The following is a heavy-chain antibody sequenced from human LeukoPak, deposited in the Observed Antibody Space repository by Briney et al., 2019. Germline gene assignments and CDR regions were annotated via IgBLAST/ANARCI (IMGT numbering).Heavy chain of an antibody. J-gene: IGHJ6*03. D-gene: IGHD6-13*01. Sequence: SETLSLTCTVSGYSISSSSYYWGWIRQPPGKGLEWIGSIYYSGSTYYNPSLKSRVTISVDTSKNQFSLKLSSVTAADTAVYYCARLGYSNSWYLAPYYYYYMDVWGKGTTVTISS. V-gene: IGHV4-39*01. CDR3: ARLGYSNSWYLAPYYYYYMDV. CDR2: IYYSGST. CDR1: GYSISSSSYY.